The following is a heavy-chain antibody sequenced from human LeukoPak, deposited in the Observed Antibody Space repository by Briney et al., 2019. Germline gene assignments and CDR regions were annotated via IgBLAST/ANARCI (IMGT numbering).Heavy chain of an antibody. J-gene: IGHJ3*01. CDR2: IYHSGTT. Sequence: SETLSLACTVSGGSIGSYYWSWIRQPPGKGLECIGYIYHSGTTNYNPSLKSRVTISADTSKNQFSLKLTSVTAADTAIYYCARQRDYADYLDAFDVWGQGTMVTVSS. CDR1: GGSIGSYY. CDR3: ARQRDYADYLDAFDV. D-gene: IGHD4-17*01. V-gene: IGHV4-59*08.